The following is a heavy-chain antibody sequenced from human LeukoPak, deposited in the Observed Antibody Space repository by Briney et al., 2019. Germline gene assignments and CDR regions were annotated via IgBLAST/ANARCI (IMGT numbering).Heavy chain of an antibody. CDR3: ARLAYFDYFDY. V-gene: IGHV4-59*08. CDR2: IYYSGST. Sequence: PSETLSLTCTVSGGSISSYYSSWIRQPPGKGLEWIGYIYYSGSTNYNPSLKSRATISVDTSKNQFSLKLSSVTAADTAVYYCARLAYFDYFDYWGQGTLVTVSS. CDR1: GGSISSYY. J-gene: IGHJ4*02. D-gene: IGHD2-21*01.